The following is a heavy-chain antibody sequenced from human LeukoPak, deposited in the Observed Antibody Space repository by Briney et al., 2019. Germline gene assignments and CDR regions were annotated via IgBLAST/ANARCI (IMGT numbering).Heavy chain of an antibody. J-gene: IGHJ4*02. Sequence: GGSLRLSCTASGFRFGDYGMSWVRQAPGKGLEWVGFIRSKAYDGTTEYAASVKGRFSIPRDDSKSIAYLQMNSLKTEDTAVYYCSRDSWGYSYGYSNYWGQGTLVTVSS. D-gene: IGHD5-18*01. CDR3: SRDSWGYSYGYSNY. CDR1: GFRFGDYG. V-gene: IGHV3-49*04. CDR2: IRSKAYDGTT.